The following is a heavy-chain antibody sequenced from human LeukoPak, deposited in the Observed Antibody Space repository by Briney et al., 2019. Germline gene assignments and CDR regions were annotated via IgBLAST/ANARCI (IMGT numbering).Heavy chain of an antibody. CDR3: ARHAGGITATGTRPFDY. D-gene: IGHD6-13*01. CDR1: GASFSSSTYY. V-gene: IGHV4-39*01. Sequence: SETLSLTCTVSGASFSSSTYYWGWIRQSPGKGLEWIGSIYYSGSTYYNPSLKSRVTMSADTSKNQFSLKLSSVTAADTAVYYCARHAGGITATGTRPFDYWGQGTLVTVSS. J-gene: IGHJ4*02. CDR2: IYYSGST.